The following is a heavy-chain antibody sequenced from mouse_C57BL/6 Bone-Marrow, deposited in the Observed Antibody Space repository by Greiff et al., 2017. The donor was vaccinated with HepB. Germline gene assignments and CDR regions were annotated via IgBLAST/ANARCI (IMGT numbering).Heavy chain of an antibody. Sequence: EVMLVESGGGLVKPGGSLKLSCAASGFTFSSYAMSWVRQTPEKRLEWVATISDGGSYTYYPDNVKGRFTISRDNAKNNLYLQMSHLKSEDTAMYYCARDHSNYYFDYWGQGTTLTVSS. D-gene: IGHD2-5*01. CDR3: ARDHSNYYFDY. CDR1: GFTFSSYA. V-gene: IGHV5-4*01. CDR2: ISDGGSYT. J-gene: IGHJ2*01.